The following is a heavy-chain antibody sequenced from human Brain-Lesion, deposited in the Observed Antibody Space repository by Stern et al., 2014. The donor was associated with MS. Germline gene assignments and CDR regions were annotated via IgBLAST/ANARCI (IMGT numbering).Heavy chain of an antibody. D-gene: IGHD1-14*01. CDR3: ARELPDLNAFDI. V-gene: IGHV4-4*02. Sequence: VQLVESGPGLVKPSGTLSLTCAVSGGSISSSNWWSWVRQSPGKGLEWIGEISPSGGTKYSPSFESRVIISVDKSKNQFSLKRSYLTAADTAVYYCARELPDLNAFDIWGQGTMVTVSS. CDR2: ISPSGGT. J-gene: IGHJ3*02. CDR1: GGSISSSNW.